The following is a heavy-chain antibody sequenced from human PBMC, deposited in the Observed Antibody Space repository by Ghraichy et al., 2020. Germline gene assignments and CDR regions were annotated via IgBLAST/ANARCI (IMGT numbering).Heavy chain of an antibody. J-gene: IGHJ4*02. CDR3: ARHGLPVVGATHFDY. D-gene: IGHD1-26*01. Sequence: SETLSLTCTVSGGSISSYYWSWIRQPPGKGLEWIGYIYYSGSTNYNPSLKSRVTISVDTSKNQFSLKLSSVTAADTAVYYCARHGLPVVGATHFDYWGQGTLVTVSS. CDR2: IYYSGST. V-gene: IGHV4-59*08. CDR1: GGSISSYY.